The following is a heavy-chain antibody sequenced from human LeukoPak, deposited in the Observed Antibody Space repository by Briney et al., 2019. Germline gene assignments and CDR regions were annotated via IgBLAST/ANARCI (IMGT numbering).Heavy chain of an antibody. V-gene: IGHV3-23*01. CDR2: ISGSGGST. Sequence: GESLRLSCAASGFTFSSYAMSWVRQAPGKGLEWVSAISGSGGSTYYADCVKGRFTISRDNSKNTLYLQMNSLRAEDTAVYYCAKDDRRAHYFDYWGQGTLVTVPS. CDR1: GFTFSSYA. CDR3: AKDDRRAHYFDY. J-gene: IGHJ4*02.